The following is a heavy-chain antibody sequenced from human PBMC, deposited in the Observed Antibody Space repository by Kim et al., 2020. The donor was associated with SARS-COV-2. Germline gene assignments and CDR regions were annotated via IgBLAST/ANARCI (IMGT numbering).Heavy chain of an antibody. CDR3: ATSWGGQRIDY. J-gene: IGHJ4*02. CDR1: GGSFSGYY. V-gene: IGHV4-34*01. D-gene: IGHD3-10*01. Sequence: SETLSLTCAVYGGSFSGYYWSWIRQPPGKGLEWIGEINHSGSTNYNPSLKSRVTISVDTSKNQFSLKLSSVTAADTAVYYCATSWGGQRIDYWGQGTLVTVSS. CDR2: INHSGST.